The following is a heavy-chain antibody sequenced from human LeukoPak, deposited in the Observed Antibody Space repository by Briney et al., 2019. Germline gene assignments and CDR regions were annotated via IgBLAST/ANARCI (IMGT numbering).Heavy chain of an antibody. CDR2: ISAYNGNT. J-gene: IGHJ4*02. CDR1: GYTFTSYG. V-gene: IGHV1-18*01. D-gene: IGHD6-19*01. CDR3: ARDQSSSGWYKPRTYYFDY. Sequence: ASVKVSCKASGYTFTSYGISWVRQAPGQGLEWMGWISAYNGNTNYAQKLQGRVTMTTDTSTSTAYMELRSLRSDDTAVYYCARDQSSSGWYKPRTYYFDYWGQGTLVTVSS.